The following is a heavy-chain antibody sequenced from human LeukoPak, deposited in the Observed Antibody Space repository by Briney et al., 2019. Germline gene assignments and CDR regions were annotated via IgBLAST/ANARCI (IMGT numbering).Heavy chain of an antibody. Sequence: GASVKVSCKASGYTFTSYGISWVRQAPGQGLEWMGWISAYNGNTNYAQKLQGRVTMTTDTSTSTAYMELRSLRSDDTAVYYCARFYCGGDCPLGAPYYYYYYMDVWGKGTTVTVSS. J-gene: IGHJ6*03. CDR2: ISAYNGNT. CDR1: GYTFTSYG. CDR3: ARFYCGGDCPLGAPYYYYYYMDV. D-gene: IGHD2-21*01. V-gene: IGHV1-18*01.